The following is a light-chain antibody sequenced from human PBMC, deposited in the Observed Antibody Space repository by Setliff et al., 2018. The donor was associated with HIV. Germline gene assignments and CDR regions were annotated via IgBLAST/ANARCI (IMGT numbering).Light chain of an antibody. V-gene: IGLV1-47*01. CDR2: KNN. Sequence: QSVLTQPPSASGTLGQRVTISCSGSSSNIGSNFVYWYQQLPGTAPKLLIYKNNQRPSGVPDRFSGSKSGTSASLAISGLRSEDEADYYCATWDDSLNGRVFGTGTKDTV. CDR3: ATWDDSLNGRV. CDR1: SSNIGSNF. J-gene: IGLJ1*01.